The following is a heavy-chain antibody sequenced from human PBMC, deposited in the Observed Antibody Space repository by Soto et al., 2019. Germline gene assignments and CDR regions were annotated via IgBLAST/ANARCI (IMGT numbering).Heavy chain of an antibody. CDR1: GAPISGGDYH. Sequence: QVQLQESGPGLVKPSQTLSLMCTVSGAPISGGDYHWNWIRQAPGKGLEWIGYIFPSGATHYNSSLGSRISMSVGTSKRHFSLKLTSVTAADTAVYFCARGSAAKRYFDLWGRGTLVTVSS. CDR2: IFPSGAT. V-gene: IGHV4-30-4*01. D-gene: IGHD5-18*01. CDR3: ARGSAAKRYFDL. J-gene: IGHJ2*01.